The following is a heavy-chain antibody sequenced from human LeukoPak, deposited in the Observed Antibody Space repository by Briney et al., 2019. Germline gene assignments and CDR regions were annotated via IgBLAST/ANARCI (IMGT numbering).Heavy chain of an antibody. Sequence: PSETLSLTCAVSGYSISSGYYWGWIRQPPGKGLEWIGSIYHSGSTYYNPSLKSRVTISVDTSKNQFSLKLSSVTAADTAVYYCARHKVDWSCSSTSCYENWFDPWGRGTLVTVSS. CDR1: GYSISSGYY. CDR3: ARHKVDWSCSSTSCYENWFDP. J-gene: IGHJ5*02. CDR2: IYHSGST. D-gene: IGHD2-2*01. V-gene: IGHV4-38-2*01.